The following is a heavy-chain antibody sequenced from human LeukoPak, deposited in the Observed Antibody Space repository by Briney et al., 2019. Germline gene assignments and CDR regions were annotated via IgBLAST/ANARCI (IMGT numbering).Heavy chain of an antibody. V-gene: IGHV3-15*01. J-gene: IGHJ3*02. CDR3: TTESFAFDI. Sequence: PGGSLRLSCAASGFNFNNAWMSWVRQAPRKGLEWVGRIKSKTDGGTTDYAAPVKGRFTISRDDSKNTLYLQMSSLKTDDTAVYYCTTESFAFDIWGQGTMVTVSS. CDR1: GFNFNNAW. CDR2: IKSKTDGGTT.